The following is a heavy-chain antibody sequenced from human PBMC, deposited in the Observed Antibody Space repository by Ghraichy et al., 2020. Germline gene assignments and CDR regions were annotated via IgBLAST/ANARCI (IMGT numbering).Heavy chain of an antibody. J-gene: IGHJ6*02. Sequence: CVASGFTFSKYSIYWVRQAPGKGLEWVSSISDSSSYKYYADSVKGRSSISRDNAKNSLYLQINSLRAEDTAVYYCARPLGLAGTGRYYAMDVWGQGTTVTVSS. CDR2: ISDSSSYK. CDR3: ARPLGLAGTGRYYAMDV. CDR1: GFTFSKYS. D-gene: IGHD1-1*01. V-gene: IGHV3-21*01.